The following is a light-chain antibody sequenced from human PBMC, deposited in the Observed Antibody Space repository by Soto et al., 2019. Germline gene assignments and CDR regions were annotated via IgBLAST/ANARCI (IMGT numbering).Light chain of an antibody. CDR1: QGINTW. CDR2: AAS. V-gene: IGKV1-12*01. J-gene: IGKJ4*01. Sequence: DIQMTQSPSSVSASIGDRVTITCRASQGINTWLAWYQQTPGKAPKLLIYAASTLQSGVPSSFSGSGSGTDFTLTISSLQPEDFATYYCQQANSFPPTVGGGTKVEIK. CDR3: QQANSFPPT.